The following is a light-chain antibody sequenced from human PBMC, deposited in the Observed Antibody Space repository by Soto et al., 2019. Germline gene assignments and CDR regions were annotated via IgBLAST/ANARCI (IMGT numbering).Light chain of an antibody. CDR2: ATS. CDR1: KGINNY. CDR3: QHYNSYPLT. V-gene: IGKV1-16*01. Sequence: DIQMTQSPPSLSASVGERVTITCRASKGINNYLAWFQQQPGTAPKPLIYATSTLHSGVPSRFTGSGSATEFTLTITSLQPEDFVTYYCQHYNSYPLTFGQGTKVEVK. J-gene: IGKJ1*01.